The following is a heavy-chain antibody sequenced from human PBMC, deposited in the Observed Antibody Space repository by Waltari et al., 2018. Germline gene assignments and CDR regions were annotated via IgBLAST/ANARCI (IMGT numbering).Heavy chain of an antibody. CDR1: GGSFSGYY. CDR3: ARGGGYCSSTSCYVIYYYYYGMDV. D-gene: IGHD2-2*01. CDR2: INHSGST. J-gene: IGHJ6*02. V-gene: IGHV4-34*01. Sequence: QVQLQQWGAGLLKPSETLSLTCAVYGGSFSGYYWSWIRQPPGQGLEWMGEINHSGSTNYNPSLEIRVTISVDTSKNQFSLKLSSGPAADTAVYYCARGGGYCSSTSCYVIYYYYYGMDVWGQGTTVTVSS.